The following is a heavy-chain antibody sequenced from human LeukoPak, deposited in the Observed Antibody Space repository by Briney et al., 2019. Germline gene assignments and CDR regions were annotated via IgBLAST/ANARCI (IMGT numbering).Heavy chain of an antibody. CDR2: ISSSGSTI. Sequence: GGSLRLSCAASGFTFSDYYMSWIRQAPGKGLEWVSYISSSGSTIYYADSVKGRFTISRDNAKNSLYLQMNSLRAEDTAVYYCARTAQWLVKYYFDYWGQGTLVTVSS. CDR1: GFTFSDYY. D-gene: IGHD6-19*01. V-gene: IGHV3-11*01. J-gene: IGHJ4*02. CDR3: ARTAQWLVKYYFDY.